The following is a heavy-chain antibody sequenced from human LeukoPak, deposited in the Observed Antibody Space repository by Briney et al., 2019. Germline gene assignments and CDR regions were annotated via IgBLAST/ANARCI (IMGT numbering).Heavy chain of an antibody. CDR2: IYYSGST. J-gene: IGHJ6*02. D-gene: IGHD1-1*01. V-gene: IGHV4-30-4*01. CDR3: ARAPRYNWKDAPHYYYYGMDV. CDR1: GGSISSGDYY. Sequence: SETLSLTCTVSGGSISSGDYYWSWIRQPPGKGLEWIGYIYYSGSTYYNPSLKSRVTISVDTSKNQFSLKLSSVTAADTAVYYCARAPRYNWKDAPHYYYYGMDVWGQGTTVTVSS.